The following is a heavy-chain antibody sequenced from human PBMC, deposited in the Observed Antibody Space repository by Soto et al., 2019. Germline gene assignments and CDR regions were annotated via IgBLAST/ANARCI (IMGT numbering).Heavy chain of an antibody. J-gene: IGHJ6*02. V-gene: IGHV3-43*01. D-gene: IGHD3-3*01. CDR3: ARETLSFGSALDV. Sequence: GGSLRLSCAASGFRFDDYNIHWVRQAPGKGLEWVSLITWNGGNTHYADSVKGRFTISRDGTTESVSLQMTSLKREDTGLYYCARETLSFGSALDVWGQGTMVTVSS. CDR1: GFRFDDYN. CDR2: ITWNGGNT.